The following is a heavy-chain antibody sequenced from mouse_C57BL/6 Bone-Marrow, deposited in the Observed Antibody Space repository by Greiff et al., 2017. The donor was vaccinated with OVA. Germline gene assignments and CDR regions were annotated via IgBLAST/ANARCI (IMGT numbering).Heavy chain of an antibody. Sequence: VHLVESGAELARPGASVKLSCKASGYTFTSYGISWVKQRPGQGLEWIGEIYPGSGNTYYNEKFKGKATLTADKSSSTAYMELRSLTSEDSAVYFCARDGYYVWYFDVWGTGTTVTVSS. J-gene: IGHJ1*03. CDR1: GYTFTSYG. D-gene: IGHD2-3*01. V-gene: IGHV1-81*01. CDR2: IYPGSGNT. CDR3: ARDGYYVWYFDV.